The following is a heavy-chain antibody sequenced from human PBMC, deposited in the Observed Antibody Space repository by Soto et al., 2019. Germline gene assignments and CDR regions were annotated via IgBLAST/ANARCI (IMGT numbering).Heavy chain of an antibody. D-gene: IGHD4-17*01. CDR3: TRQHDYGGNFDY. CDR2: IRSKASSYAT. V-gene: IGHV3-73*01. Sequence: GGSLRLSCAASGFTFSGSAMHWVRQASGKGLEWVGRIRSKASSYATAYAASVKGRFTISRDDSKNTAYLQMNSLKTEDTAVYYCTRQHDYGGNFDYWGQGTLVTVSS. J-gene: IGHJ4*02. CDR1: GFTFSGSA.